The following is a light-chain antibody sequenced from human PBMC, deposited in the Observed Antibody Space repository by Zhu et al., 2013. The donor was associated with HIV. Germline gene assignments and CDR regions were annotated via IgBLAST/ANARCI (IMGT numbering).Light chain of an antibody. J-gene: IGKJ4*01. V-gene: IGKV1-12*01. CDR1: QSISSW. Sequence: DIQLTQSPSFLSASVGDRVTITCRASQSISSWLAWYQQKPGKAPTLLVYAASSLQSGVPSRFSGRASGRDFTLIISSLQPEDFATYYCQQANSFPLTFGGGTKVEIK. CDR3: QQANSFPLT. CDR2: AAS.